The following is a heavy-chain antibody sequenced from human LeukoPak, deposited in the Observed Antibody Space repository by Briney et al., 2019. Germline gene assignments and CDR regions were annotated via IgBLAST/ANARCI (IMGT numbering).Heavy chain of an antibody. Sequence: KASETLSLTCTVSGGSISSYYWTWIRQPPGAGLEWIGYIYYSGSTNYNPSLKSRVTISVDTSKNQFSLKLSSVTAADTAVYYCARWVYSTDWYQYFDKWGQGTLVTVSS. D-gene: IGHD6-19*01. CDR1: GGSISSYY. V-gene: IGHV4-59*08. CDR3: ARWVYSTDWYQYFDK. CDR2: IYYSGST. J-gene: IGHJ4*02.